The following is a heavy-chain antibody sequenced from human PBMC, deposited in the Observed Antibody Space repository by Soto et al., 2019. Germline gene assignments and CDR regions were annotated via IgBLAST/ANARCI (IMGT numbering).Heavy chain of an antibody. V-gene: IGHV3-23*01. D-gene: IGHD2-21*01. CDR1: GFKFSNSA. Sequence: EVQLLESGGGLVQPGGSLRLSCAASGFKFSNSAMTWVRQAPGKGLECVSSISGSGGSTYYADSVKGRFTISRDNSKNTLYLQMNIVGAEDTAVYYCTKAPVVSGSSWYFDLWGRGTLVTVSS. J-gene: IGHJ2*01. CDR2: ISGSGGST. CDR3: TKAPVVSGSSWYFDL.